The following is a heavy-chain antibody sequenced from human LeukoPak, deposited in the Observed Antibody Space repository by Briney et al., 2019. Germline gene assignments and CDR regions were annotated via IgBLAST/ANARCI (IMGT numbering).Heavy chain of an antibody. Sequence: GGSLRLSCAASGFTFSSYWMHWVRQAPGKGLVWVSRINSDGSSTIYADAVKGRYTISRDNAKNTLYLQMNSLRAEDTAVYYCVRGYGGNTFDYWGQGTLATVSP. D-gene: IGHD4/OR15-4a*01. CDR1: GFTFSSYW. CDR3: VRGYGGNTFDY. V-gene: IGHV3-74*01. CDR2: INSDGSST. J-gene: IGHJ4*02.